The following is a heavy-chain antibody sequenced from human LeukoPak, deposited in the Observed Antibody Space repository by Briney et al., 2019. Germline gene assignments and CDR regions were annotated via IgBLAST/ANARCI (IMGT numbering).Heavy chain of an antibody. CDR1: GFTFSSYA. CDR3: AKDYYYGSGSSQIDY. Sequence: GGSLRLSCAASGFTFSSYAMSWVRQAPGKGLEWVSAISGSGGSTYYADSVKGRFTISRDNSKNTLYLQMNSLRAEDTAVYYCAKDYYYGSGSSQIDYWGQGTLVTVSS. D-gene: IGHD3-10*01. V-gene: IGHV3-23*01. CDR2: ISGSGGST. J-gene: IGHJ4*02.